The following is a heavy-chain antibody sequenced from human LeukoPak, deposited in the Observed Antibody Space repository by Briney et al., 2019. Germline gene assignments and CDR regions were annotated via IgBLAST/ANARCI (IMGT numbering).Heavy chain of an antibody. CDR1: GGSISSYY. CDR3: ARLGQQLSYYMDV. Sequence: SETLSLTCTVSGGSISSYYWSWIRQPPGKGLEWIGYIYYSGSTNYNPSLKSRVTISVDTSKNQFSLKLSSVTAADTAVHYCARLGQQLSYYMDVWGKGTTVTVSS. V-gene: IGHV4-59*08. D-gene: IGHD6-13*01. J-gene: IGHJ6*03. CDR2: IYYSGST.